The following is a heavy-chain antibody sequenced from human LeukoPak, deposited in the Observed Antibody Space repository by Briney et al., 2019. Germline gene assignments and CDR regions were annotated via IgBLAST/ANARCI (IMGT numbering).Heavy chain of an antibody. V-gene: IGHV1-2*06. CDR1: GYTFTGYY. D-gene: IGHD2-2*02. CDR3: AREDVGDIVVVPAAIGY. Sequence: ASVKVSCKASGYTFTGYYMHWVRQAPGQGLEWMGRINPNSGGTNYAQKFQGRVTMTRDTSISTAYMELSRLRSDDTAVYYCAREDVGDIVVVPAAIGYWGQGTLVTVSS. CDR2: INPNSGGT. J-gene: IGHJ4*02.